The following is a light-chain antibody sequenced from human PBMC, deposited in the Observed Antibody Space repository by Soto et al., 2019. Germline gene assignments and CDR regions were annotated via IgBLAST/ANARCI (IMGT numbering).Light chain of an antibody. CDR1: SSDVGAYNY. Sequence: QSVLTQPPSASGSPGQSVTISCTGTSSDVGAYNYVSWYQQHAGKAPKLVIYEVTKRPSGVPDRFSGSKSANTASLTVSGLPPEDEADYYCSSFASSNTWVFGGGTKLTVL. J-gene: IGLJ3*02. CDR3: SSFASSNTWV. CDR2: EVT. V-gene: IGLV2-8*01.